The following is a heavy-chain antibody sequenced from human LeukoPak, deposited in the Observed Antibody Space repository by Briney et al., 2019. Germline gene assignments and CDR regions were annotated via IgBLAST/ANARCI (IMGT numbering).Heavy chain of an antibody. V-gene: IGHV1-69*05. D-gene: IGHD6-6*01. CDR3: ARGGIFRIAAHPDGFDY. J-gene: IGHJ4*02. Sequence: SVKVSCKASGGTFSSYAIRWVRQAPGQGLEWMGGIIPIFGTANYAQKFQGRVTITTDESTSTAYMELSSLRSEDTAVYYCARGGIFRIAAHPDGFDYWGQGTLVTVSS. CDR2: IIPIFGTA. CDR1: GGTFSSYA.